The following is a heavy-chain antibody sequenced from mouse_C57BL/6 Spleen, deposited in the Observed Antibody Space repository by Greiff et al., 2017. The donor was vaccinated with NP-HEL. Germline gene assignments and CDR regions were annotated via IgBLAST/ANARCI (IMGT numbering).Heavy chain of an antibody. Sequence: QVQLQQPGAELVKPGASVKLSCKASGYTFTSYWMHWVKQRPGQGLEWIGMIHPNSGSTNYNEKFKSKATLTVDKSSSTAYMQLSSLTSEDSAVYYCARCSSGPYYFDYWGQGTTLTVSS. J-gene: IGHJ2*01. V-gene: IGHV1-64*01. CDR1: GYTFTSYW. D-gene: IGHD3-2*02. CDR3: ARCSSGPYYFDY. CDR2: IHPNSGST.